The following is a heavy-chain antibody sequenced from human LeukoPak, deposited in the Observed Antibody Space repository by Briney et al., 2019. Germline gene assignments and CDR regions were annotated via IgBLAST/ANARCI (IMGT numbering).Heavy chain of an antibody. CDR1: GFTFSNYG. Sequence: GGSLRLSCTASGFTFSNYGMHWVRQAPGKGLEWVAIIWYDGNYKYYADSVKGRFTISRDNSKDTLYLQMNSLRAEDTAVYYCVKDSPPRYSGSPPAYWGQGTLVTVSS. J-gene: IGHJ4*02. CDR3: VKDSPPRYSGSPPAY. CDR2: IWYDGNYK. D-gene: IGHD1-26*01. V-gene: IGHV3-33*06.